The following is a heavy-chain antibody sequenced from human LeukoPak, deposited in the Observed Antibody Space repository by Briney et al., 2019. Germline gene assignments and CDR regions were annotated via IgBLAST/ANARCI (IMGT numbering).Heavy chain of an antibody. D-gene: IGHD2/OR15-2a*01. V-gene: IGHV3-33*01. CDR3: ARASSSTVSYFHY. Sequence: GGSLRLSCAASGFTISSYGMHWVRQAPGKGLEWVAVIWYDESHKYYTDSVRGRFTISRDNSKNTLYLQMNSLRAEDTAVYYCARASSSTVSYFHYWGQGTLLTVSS. CDR2: IWYDESHK. J-gene: IGHJ4*02. CDR1: GFTISSYG.